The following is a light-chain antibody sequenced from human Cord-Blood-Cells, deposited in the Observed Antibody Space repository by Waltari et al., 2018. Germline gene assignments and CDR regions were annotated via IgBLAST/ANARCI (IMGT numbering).Light chain of an antibody. V-gene: IGLV2-23*01. CDR2: EGS. Sequence: QSALTQPASVSGSPGQSITISRTGTRSDVGSYNLVSWYQQPPGKAPKLMIYEGSKRPSGVSNRFSGSKSGNTASLTISGLQAEDEADYYCCSYAGSSTVFGGGTKLTVL. CDR1: RSDVGSYNL. J-gene: IGLJ3*02. CDR3: CSYAGSSTV.